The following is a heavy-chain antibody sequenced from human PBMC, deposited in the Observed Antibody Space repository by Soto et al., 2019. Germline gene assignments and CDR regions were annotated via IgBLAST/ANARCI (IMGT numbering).Heavy chain of an antibody. CDR2: IIPIFGTA. J-gene: IGHJ5*02. Sequence: QVQLVQSGAEVKKPGSSVKVSCKASGGTFSSYAISWVRQAPGQGLEWMGGIIPIFGTANYAQKFQGRVTITADESTSTAYMELSSLRSEDTAVYYCARDLVGFHYYGSGSYYRYWFDPWGQGTLVTVSS. CDR1: GGTFSSYA. V-gene: IGHV1-69*01. CDR3: ARDLVGFHYYGSGSYYRYWFDP. D-gene: IGHD3-10*01.